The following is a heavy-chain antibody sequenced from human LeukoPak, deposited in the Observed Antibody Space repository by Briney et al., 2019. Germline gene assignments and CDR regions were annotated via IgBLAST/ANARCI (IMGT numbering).Heavy chain of an antibody. CDR3: ARERCSGGSCYSESFDY. Sequence: SETLSLTCTVSGYSISSGYYWGWIRQPPGKGLEWTGSIYHSGSTYYNPSLKSRVTISVDTSKNQFSLKPSSVTAADTAVYYCARERCSGGSCYSESFDYWGQGTLVTVSS. D-gene: IGHD2-15*01. J-gene: IGHJ4*02. CDR1: GYSISSGYY. V-gene: IGHV4-38-2*02. CDR2: IYHSGST.